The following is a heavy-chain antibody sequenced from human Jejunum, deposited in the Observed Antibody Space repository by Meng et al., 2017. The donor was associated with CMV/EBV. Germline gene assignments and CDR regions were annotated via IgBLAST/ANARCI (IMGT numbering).Heavy chain of an antibody. V-gene: IGHV3-7*01. D-gene: IGHD3-3*02. CDR3: GREVPGGAVALDY. CDR2: MNQDGSNI. CDR1: EFSFRNYW. J-gene: IGHJ4*02. Sequence: SEFSFRNYWMCWVRQAPEKGLEWVANMNQDGSNIFYLDSVKGRFTISRDNTKNSLYLQMNSLRAEDTAVYYCGREVPGGAVALDYWGQGALVTVSS.